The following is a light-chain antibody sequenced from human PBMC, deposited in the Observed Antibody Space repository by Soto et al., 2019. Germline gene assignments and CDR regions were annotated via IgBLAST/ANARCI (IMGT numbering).Light chain of an antibody. J-gene: IGLJ2*01. CDR3: SSYTSSSTQV. V-gene: IGLV2-14*01. CDR2: EVS. CDR1: SSDVGGYNY. Sequence: QSALTQPASVSGSPGQSITISCTGTSSDVGGYNYVSWYQQHPGKALKLMIYEVSNRPSGVSNRFSGSKSGNTASLTISGLQAEDEADYYCSSYTSSSTQVFGGGTKVTVL.